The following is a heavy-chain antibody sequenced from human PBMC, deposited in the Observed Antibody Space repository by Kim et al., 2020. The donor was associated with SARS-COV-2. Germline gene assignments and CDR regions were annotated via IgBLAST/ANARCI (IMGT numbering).Heavy chain of an antibody. J-gene: IGHJ3*02. CDR3: ARPYSGGYWSAFDI. V-gene: IGHV3-30*04. D-gene: IGHD3-22*01. CDR2: ISYDGINK. CDR1: EFTFSNYA. Sequence: GGSLRLSCAASEFTFSNYAMYWVRQAPGKGLEWVALISYDGINKYYADPVKGRFTISRDNSRNTLYVQMSSLRPEDTAVYYCARPYSGGYWSAFDIWGQGTMVTVSS.